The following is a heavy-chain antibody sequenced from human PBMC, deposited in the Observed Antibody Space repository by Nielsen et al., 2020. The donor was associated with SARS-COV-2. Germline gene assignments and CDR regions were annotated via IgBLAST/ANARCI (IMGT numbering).Heavy chain of an antibody. D-gene: IGHD6-6*01. J-gene: IGHJ6*02. V-gene: IGHV4-34*01. CDR2: INHSGST. CDR1: GGSFGGYY. Sequence: SETLSLTCAVYGGSFGGYYWSWIRQPPGKGLEWIGEINHSGSTNYNPSLKSRVTISVDTSKNQFSLKLSSVTAADTAVYYCARARRGAAPYYYYYYGMDVWGQGTTVTVSS. CDR3: ARARRGAAPYYYYYYGMDV.